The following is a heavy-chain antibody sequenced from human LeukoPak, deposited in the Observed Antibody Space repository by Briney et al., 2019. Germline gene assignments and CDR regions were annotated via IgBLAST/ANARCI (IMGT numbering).Heavy chain of an antibody. V-gene: IGHV1-24*01. CDR2: FNPEDGAT. Sequence: ASVKASCKVSGYILTELSLHWVRQTPGKGLEWMGGFNPEDGATLYAQKFKGRVTMTEDTSSDTAYMELSSLRSEDTAVYYCATMYIGYCSDGVCYDTDYWGQGTLITVSS. D-gene: IGHD2-8*01. CDR1: GYILTELS. CDR3: ATMYIGYCSDGVCYDTDY. J-gene: IGHJ4*02.